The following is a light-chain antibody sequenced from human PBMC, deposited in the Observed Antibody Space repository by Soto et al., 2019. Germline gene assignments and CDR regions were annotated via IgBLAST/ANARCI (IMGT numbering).Light chain of an antibody. V-gene: IGKV3-15*01. CDR3: QQYDKWPPFT. CDR1: QSVSIK. CDR2: DTS. J-gene: IGKJ5*01. Sequence: EIVMTQSPVTLSVSPGERVTLSCRASQSVSIKLAWYQQKPGQAPRLLIYDTSTRATDIPARFSGSGSGTEFTLTISSLQSEDFAVYYCQQYDKWPPFTFGQGTRLEIK.